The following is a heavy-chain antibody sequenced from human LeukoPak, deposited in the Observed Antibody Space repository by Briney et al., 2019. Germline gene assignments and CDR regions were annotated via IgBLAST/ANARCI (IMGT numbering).Heavy chain of an antibody. CDR3: AKMSPYCSGGSCYLYYYYYYMDV. CDR2: ISGSGGST. V-gene: IGHV3-23*01. Sequence: GGSLRLSCAASGFTFSSYAMSWVRQAPGKGLEWVSAISGSGGSTYYADSVKGRFTISRDNSKDTLYLQMNSLRAEDTAVYYCAKMSPYCSGGSCYLYYYYYYMDVWGKGTTVTVSS. D-gene: IGHD2-15*01. CDR1: GFTFSSYA. J-gene: IGHJ6*03.